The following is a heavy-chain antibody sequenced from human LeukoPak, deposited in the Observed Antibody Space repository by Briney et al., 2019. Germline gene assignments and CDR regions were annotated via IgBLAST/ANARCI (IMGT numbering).Heavy chain of an antibody. CDR2: IDPSDSYT. D-gene: IGHD5-12*01. J-gene: IGHJ4*02. CDR1: GYSFTSYW. V-gene: IGHV5-10-1*01. Sequence: GESLKISCKGSGYSFTSYWISWVRQLPGKGLEWMGRIDPSDSYTNYSPSFQGHVTISADKSISTAYLQWSSLKASDTAMYYCARHGGYDIDYWGQGTLVTVSS. CDR3: ARHGGYDIDY.